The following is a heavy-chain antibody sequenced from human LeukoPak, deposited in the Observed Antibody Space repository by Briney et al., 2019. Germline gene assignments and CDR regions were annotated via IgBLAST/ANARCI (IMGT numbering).Heavy chain of an antibody. V-gene: IGHV1-24*01. J-gene: IGHJ4*02. D-gene: IGHD3-22*01. CDR1: GYTLTELS. Sequence: ASVKVSCMVSGYTLTELSMHWVRQAPGKGLEWMGGFDPEDGETIYAQKFQGRVTMTEDTSTDTAYMELSSLRSEDTAVYYCATWGVSYDSSGYAFDYWGQGTLVTVSS. CDR3: ATWGVSYDSSGYAFDY. CDR2: FDPEDGET.